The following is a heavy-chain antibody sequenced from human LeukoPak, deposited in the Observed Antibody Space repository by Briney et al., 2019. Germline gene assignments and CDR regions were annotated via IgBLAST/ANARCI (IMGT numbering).Heavy chain of an antibody. D-gene: IGHD3-16*02. J-gene: IGHJ4*02. V-gene: IGHV1-2*02. Sequence: ASVKVSCEASGYTFTSYAISWVRQAPGQGLEWMGCINPNSGGTKYAQKFQGGVTLTRDTSISTAYMELSRLRSDDTAVYYCARGETVYGGAIVYWGQGTLVTVSS. CDR2: INPNSGGT. CDR1: GYTFTSYA. CDR3: ARGETVYGGAIVY.